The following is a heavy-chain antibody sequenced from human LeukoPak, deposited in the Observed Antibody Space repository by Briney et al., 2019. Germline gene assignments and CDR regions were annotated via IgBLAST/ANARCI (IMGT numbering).Heavy chain of an antibody. J-gene: IGHJ4*02. Sequence: SETLSLTCTVSGGSISSYYWGWIRQPPGKGLEWIGEINHSGSTNYNPSLKSRVTISVDTSKNQFSLKLSSVTAADTAVYHCARMYYDFWSGYSHFDYWGQGALVTVPS. CDR1: GGSISSYY. V-gene: IGHV4-34*01. CDR3: ARMYYDFWSGYSHFDY. CDR2: INHSGST. D-gene: IGHD3-3*01.